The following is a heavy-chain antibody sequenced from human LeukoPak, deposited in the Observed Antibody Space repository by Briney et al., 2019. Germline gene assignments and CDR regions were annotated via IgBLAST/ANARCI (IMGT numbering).Heavy chain of an antibody. V-gene: IGHV4-34*01. Sequence: PSETLSLTCAVYGGSFSGYYWSWIRRPPGKGLEWIGEINHSGSTNYNPSLKSRVTISVDTSKNQFSLKLSSVTAADTAVYYCARGRARGNWFDPWGQGTLVTVSS. D-gene: IGHD3-10*01. CDR2: INHSGST. J-gene: IGHJ5*02. CDR1: GGSFSGYY. CDR3: ARGRARGNWFDP.